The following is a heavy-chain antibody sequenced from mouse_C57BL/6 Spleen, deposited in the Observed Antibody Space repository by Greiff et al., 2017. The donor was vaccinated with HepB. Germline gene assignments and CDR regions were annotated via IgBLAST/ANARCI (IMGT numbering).Heavy chain of an antibody. J-gene: IGHJ3*01. CDR2: ISSGGSYT. CDR1: GFTFSSYG. CDR3: ARPPKLGGFAY. Sequence: EVHLVESGGDLVKPGGSLKLSCAASGFTFSSYGMSWVRQTPDKRLEWVATISSGGSYTYYPDSVKGRFTISRDNAKNTLYLQMSSLKSEDTAMYYCARPPKLGGFAYWGQGTLVTVSA. V-gene: IGHV5-6*01. D-gene: IGHD4-1*01.